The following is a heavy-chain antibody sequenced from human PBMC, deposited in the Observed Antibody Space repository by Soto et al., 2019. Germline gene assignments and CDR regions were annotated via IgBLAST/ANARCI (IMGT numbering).Heavy chain of an antibody. CDR3: ARVHLVPAAMSQDYYGMDV. D-gene: IGHD2-2*01. V-gene: IGHV3-74*01. CDR1: GFTFSSYW. CDR2: INSDGSST. Sequence: GGSLRLSCAASGFTFSSYWMHWVRQAPGKGLVWVSRINSDGSSTSYADSVKGRFTISRDNAKNTLYLQMNSLRAEDAAVYYCARVHLVPAAMSQDYYGMDVWGQGTTVTVSS. J-gene: IGHJ6*02.